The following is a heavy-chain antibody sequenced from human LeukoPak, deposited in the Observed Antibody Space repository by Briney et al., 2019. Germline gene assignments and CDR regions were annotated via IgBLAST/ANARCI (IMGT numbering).Heavy chain of an antibody. CDR2: INSDGSIK. CDR3: AKGYCSSFTCYSRFDP. J-gene: IGHJ5*02. CDR1: GFTLGSYW. V-gene: IGHV3-74*01. D-gene: IGHD2-2*02. Sequence: GGSLRLSCAASGFTLGSYWMHWFRQVPGKGLVWVSRINSDGSIKTYADFVEGRFTISRDNADNTLYLQMNSLRAEDTAVYYCAKGYCSSFTCYSRFDPWGQGTLVTVSS.